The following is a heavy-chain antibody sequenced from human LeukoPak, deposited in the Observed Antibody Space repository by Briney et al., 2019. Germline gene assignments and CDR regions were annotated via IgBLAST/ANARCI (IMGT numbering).Heavy chain of an antibody. CDR1: GGSITNSNW. CDR3: ASDKGYSNNYFDY. V-gene: IGHV4-4*02. J-gene: IGHJ4*02. D-gene: IGHD6-13*01. CDR2: IYYSGST. Sequence: SGTLSLTCAVSGGSITNSNWWSWVRQPPGKGLEWIASIYYSGSTYYNSSLKSRVTISVDTSKNQFSLKLSSMTAADTAVYYCASDKGYSNNYFDYWGQGTLVTVSS.